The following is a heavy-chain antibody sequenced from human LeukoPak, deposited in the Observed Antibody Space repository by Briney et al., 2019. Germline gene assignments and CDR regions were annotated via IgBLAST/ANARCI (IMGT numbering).Heavy chain of an antibody. V-gene: IGHV3-7*01. J-gene: IGHJ4*02. CDR2: IKQDGSET. CDR3: ARDFWGAYRADFYDY. Sequence: GGSLRLSCAASGFTFSNYWMSWVRRAPGKGLEWVANIKQDGSETYYVDSVRGRFTISRDNAKNSLYLQMNSLRADDTAIYYCARDFWGAYRADFYDYWGQGALVTVSS. CDR1: GFTFSNYW. D-gene: IGHD3-3*01.